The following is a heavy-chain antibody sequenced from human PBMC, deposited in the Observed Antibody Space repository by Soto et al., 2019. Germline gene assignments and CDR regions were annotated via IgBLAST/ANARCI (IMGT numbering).Heavy chain of an antibody. Sequence: GGSLRLSCAASGFTFSSYGMHWVRQAPGKGLEWVAVIWYDGSNKYYADPVKGRFTISRDNSKNTLYLQMNSLRAEDTAVYYCARVDSGYEQIDYWGQGTLVTVSS. CDR2: IWYDGSNK. CDR1: GFTFSSYG. D-gene: IGHD5-12*01. V-gene: IGHV3-33*01. CDR3: ARVDSGYEQIDY. J-gene: IGHJ4*02.